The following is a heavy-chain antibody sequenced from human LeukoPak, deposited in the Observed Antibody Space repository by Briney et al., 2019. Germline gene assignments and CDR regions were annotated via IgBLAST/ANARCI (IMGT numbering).Heavy chain of an antibody. CDR1: GYTFTSYG. V-gene: IGHV7-4-1*02. J-gene: IGHJ4*02. CDR3: ARVLAMIRGAPFDY. Sequence: ASVKVSCKASGYTFTSYGMNWVRQAPGQGLEWMGWINTNTGNPTYAQGFTGRFVFSLDTSVSTAYLEISSLKAEDTAVYYCARVLAMIRGAPFDYWGQGTLVTVSS. D-gene: IGHD3-10*01. CDR2: INTNTGNP.